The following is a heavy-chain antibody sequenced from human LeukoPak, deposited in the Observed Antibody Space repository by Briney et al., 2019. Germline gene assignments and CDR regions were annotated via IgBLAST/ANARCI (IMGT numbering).Heavy chain of an antibody. CDR2: IKQDGSEK. V-gene: IGHV3-7*01. CDR3: ARDRRGVGYRPQYYYYYYMDV. CDR1: GGSFSGYY. D-gene: IGHD5-24*01. Sequence: PSETLSLTCAVYGGSFSGYYWSWIRQPPGKGLEWVANIKQDGSEKYYVDSVKGRFTISRDNAKNSLYLQMNSLRAEDTAAYYCARDRRGVGYRPQYYYYYYMDVWGKGTTVTVSS. J-gene: IGHJ6*03.